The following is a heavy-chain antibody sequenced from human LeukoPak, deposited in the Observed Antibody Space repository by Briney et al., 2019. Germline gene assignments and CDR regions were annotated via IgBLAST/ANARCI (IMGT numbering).Heavy chain of an antibody. V-gene: IGHV4-59*01. CDR2: IYHSGST. D-gene: IGHD3-10*01. J-gene: IGHJ5*02. Sequence: PSETLSLTCAVYGESFSDYYWSWIRQPPGKGLEWIGYIYHSGSTNYKPSLKSRVTISVDTSKNQFSLKLSSVTAADTAVYYCARGGYYGLGNDFRFDPWGQGTLVTVSS. CDR3: ARGGYYGLGNDFRFDP. CDR1: GESFSDYY.